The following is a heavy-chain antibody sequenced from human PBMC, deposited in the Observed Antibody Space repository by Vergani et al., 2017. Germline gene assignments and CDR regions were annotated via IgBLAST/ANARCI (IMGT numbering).Heavy chain of an antibody. V-gene: IGHV4-31*11. J-gene: IGHJ6*03. D-gene: IGHD2-2*01. CDR1: GGSISSGDHC. CDR3: AKGLGYCSSTSCYSTFDYYMDV. Sequence: QVQLQESGPGVVKPSQTLSLTCAVSGGSISSGDHCWTWIRQRPGKGLEWIGYIFYSGTTYDNPSLRSRLTISVDTSQNQFSLKLRSVTAADTAVYYCAKGLGYCSSTSCYSTFDYYMDVWGKGTTVTVSS. CDR2: IFYSGTT.